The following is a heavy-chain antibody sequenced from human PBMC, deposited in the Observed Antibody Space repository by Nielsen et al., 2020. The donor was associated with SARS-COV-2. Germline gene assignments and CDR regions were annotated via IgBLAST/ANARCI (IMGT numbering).Heavy chain of an antibody. J-gene: IGHJ5*02. CDR3: ARHEWELRFDP. Sequence: ASVKVSCKASGYTFTGYYMHWVRQAPGQGLEWMGIINPSGGSTSYAQKFQGRVTMTRDTSASTVYMELSSLRSEDTAVYYCARHEWELRFDPWGQGTLVTVSS. CDR2: INPSGGST. V-gene: IGHV1-46*01. D-gene: IGHD1-26*01. CDR1: GYTFTGYY.